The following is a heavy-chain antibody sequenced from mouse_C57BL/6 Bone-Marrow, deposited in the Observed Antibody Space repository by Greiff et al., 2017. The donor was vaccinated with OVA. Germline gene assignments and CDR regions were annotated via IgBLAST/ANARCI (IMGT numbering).Heavy chain of an antibody. D-gene: IGHD2-5*01. Sequence: VQLQQPGAELVMPGASVKLSCKASGYTFTSSWMHWVKQRPGQGLEWIGEIDPSDSYTNSNQKFKGKATLTVDKSSSTAYMQLSSLTSEDSAVYYCARYYSNYKYYFDYWGQGTTLTVSS. CDR2: IDPSDSYT. J-gene: IGHJ2*01. V-gene: IGHV1-69*01. CDR3: ARYYSNYKYYFDY. CDR1: GYTFTSSW.